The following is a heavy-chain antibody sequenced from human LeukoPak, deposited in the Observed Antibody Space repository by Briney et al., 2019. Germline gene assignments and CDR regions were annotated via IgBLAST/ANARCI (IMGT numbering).Heavy chain of an antibody. CDR3: ASKDPYDSRGYLLDY. Sequence: GRSLRLSCAASGFTFDDYAIHWVRQAPGKGLEWVSSISWNSGSIGYADSVKGRFTISRVNAKNSLYLQMNSLRAEDTAVYYCASKDPYDSRGYLLDYWGQGTLVTVSS. CDR1: GFTFDDYA. CDR2: ISWNSGSI. J-gene: IGHJ4*02. D-gene: IGHD3-22*01. V-gene: IGHV3-9*01.